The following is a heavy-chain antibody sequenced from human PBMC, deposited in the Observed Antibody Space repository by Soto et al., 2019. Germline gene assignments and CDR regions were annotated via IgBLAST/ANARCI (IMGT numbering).Heavy chain of an antibody. CDR3: AKGGYYDSSGYYGSAFDI. Sequence: GGSLRLSCAASGFTFSSYAMSWVRQAPGKGLEWVSAISGSGGSTYYADSVKGRFTISRDNSKNTLYLQMNSLRAEDTAVYYCAKGGYYDSSGYYGSAFDIWGQGTMVTVSS. D-gene: IGHD3-22*01. J-gene: IGHJ3*02. CDR1: GFTFSSYA. V-gene: IGHV3-23*01. CDR2: ISGSGGST.